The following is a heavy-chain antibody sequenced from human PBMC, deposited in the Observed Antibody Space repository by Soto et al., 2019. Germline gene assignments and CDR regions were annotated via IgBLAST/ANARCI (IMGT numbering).Heavy chain of an antibody. CDR2: ISSSSSTI. CDR1: GFTFSSYS. Sequence: GGSLRLSCAASGFTFSSYSMNWVRQAPGKGLEWVSYISSSSSTIYYADSVKGRFTISRDNAKNSLYLQMNSLRAEDTAVYYCARGPPGWLQPLDYWGQGTLVTSPQ. V-gene: IGHV3-48*04. D-gene: IGHD5-12*01. CDR3: ARGPPGWLQPLDY. J-gene: IGHJ4*02.